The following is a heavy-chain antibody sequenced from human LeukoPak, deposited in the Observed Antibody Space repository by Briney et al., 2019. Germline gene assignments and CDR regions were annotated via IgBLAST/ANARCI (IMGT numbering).Heavy chain of an antibody. CDR3: ARCSSPRRRYYCDRVCFDP. CDR1: GGSMSSSSYY. Sequence: PLETLSLTCTVSGGSMSSSSYYWGWIRQPPGKGLECVGEINHSGTTNYNTSLKSRVNISEDTSKNQSSLKLTLVTNADTAVYNCARCSSPRRRYYCDRVCFDPWGPRTMVTASS. V-gene: IGHV4-39*07. CDR2: INHSGTT. D-gene: IGHD3-22*01. J-gene: IGHJ5*02.